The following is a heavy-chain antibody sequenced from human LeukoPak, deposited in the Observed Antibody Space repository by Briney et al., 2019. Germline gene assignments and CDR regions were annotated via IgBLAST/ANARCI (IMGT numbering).Heavy chain of an antibody. J-gene: IGHJ5*02. Sequence: PSETLSLTCGVHGGSLSGYYWTWIRQPPGKGLEWIGEINHSGTTNYNPSLKSRVTISVDTSKNQFSLKLNSVTAADTAVYYCARGITFGGVIVWNWFDPWGQGTLVTVSS. CDR2: INHSGTT. D-gene: IGHD3-16*02. V-gene: IGHV4-34*01. CDR3: ARGITFGGVIVWNWFDP. CDR1: GGSLSGYY.